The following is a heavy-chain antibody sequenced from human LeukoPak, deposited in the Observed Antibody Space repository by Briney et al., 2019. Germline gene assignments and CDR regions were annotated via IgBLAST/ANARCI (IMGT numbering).Heavy chain of an antibody. Sequence: GGSLRLSCAASGFTFDDYGMSWVRQAPGKGLEWVSGINWNGGSTGYADSVKGRFTISRDNAKNSLYLQMNSLRAEDTAVYYCAKDKSHYFDYWGQGTLVTVSS. CDR1: GFTFDDYG. CDR3: AKDKSHYFDY. J-gene: IGHJ4*02. V-gene: IGHV3-20*04. CDR2: INWNGGST.